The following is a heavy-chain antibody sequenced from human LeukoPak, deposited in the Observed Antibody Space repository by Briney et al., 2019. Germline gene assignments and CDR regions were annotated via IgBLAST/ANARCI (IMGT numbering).Heavy chain of an antibody. CDR3: ARFRPGRSPDY. Sequence: SETLSLTCAVYGGSFSGYYWSWIRQPPGKGLEWIGEINHSGSTNYNPSLKSRVTISVDTSKNQFSLKLSSVTAADTAVYYCARFRPGRSPDYWGQGTLVTVSS. CDR1: GGSFSGYY. V-gene: IGHV4-34*01. D-gene: IGHD1-14*01. J-gene: IGHJ4*02. CDR2: INHSGST.